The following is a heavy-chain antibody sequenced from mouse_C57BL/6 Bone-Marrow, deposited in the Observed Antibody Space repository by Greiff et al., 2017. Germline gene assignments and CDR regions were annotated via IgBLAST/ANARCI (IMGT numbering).Heavy chain of an antibody. Sequence: VQLQQPGAELVMPGASVKLSCKASGYTFTSYWMHWVKQRPGQGLEWIGEIDPSDSYTNYNQKFKGKSTLTVAKYSSTAYMQLSSLTSEDSAVYYCARGGYYGSSSPWFAYWGQGTLVTVSA. D-gene: IGHD1-1*01. V-gene: IGHV1-69*01. CDR1: GYTFTSYW. J-gene: IGHJ3*01. CDR3: ARGGYYGSSSPWFAY. CDR2: IDPSDSYT.